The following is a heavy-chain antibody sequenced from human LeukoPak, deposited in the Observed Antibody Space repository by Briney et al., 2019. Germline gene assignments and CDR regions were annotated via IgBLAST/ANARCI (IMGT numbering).Heavy chain of an antibody. J-gene: IGHJ6*03. Sequence: SVKVSCKASGGTFSSYAISWVRQAPGQGLEWMGGIIPIFGTANYAQKFQGRVTITADKSTSTAYMELSSLRSGDTAVYYCARAPGWGYYYYYMDVWGKGTTVTVSS. D-gene: IGHD6-19*01. CDR3: ARAPGWGYYYYYMDV. CDR1: GGTFSSYA. CDR2: IIPIFGTA. V-gene: IGHV1-69*06.